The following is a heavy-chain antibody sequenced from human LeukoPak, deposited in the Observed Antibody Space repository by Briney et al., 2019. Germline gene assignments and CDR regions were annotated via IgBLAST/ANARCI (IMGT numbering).Heavy chain of an antibody. Sequence: GRSLRLSCAASGFTFSSYGMHWFRQAPGKGLEWVAVISYDGSNKYYADSVKGRFTISRDNSKNTLYLQMNSLRAEDTAVYYCAKALYRGPTSPYDYWGQGTLVTVSS. V-gene: IGHV3-30*18. D-gene: IGHD3-10*01. CDR3: AKALYRGPTSPYDY. CDR1: GFTFSSYG. CDR2: ISYDGSNK. J-gene: IGHJ4*02.